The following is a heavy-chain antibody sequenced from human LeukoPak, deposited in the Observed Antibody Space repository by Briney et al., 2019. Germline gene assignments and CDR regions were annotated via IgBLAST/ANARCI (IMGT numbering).Heavy chain of an antibody. D-gene: IGHD2-2*01. V-gene: IGHV1-24*01. CDR2: FYPKERET. CDR3: ATDVRVNCSSTSCYYIFDP. J-gene: IGHJ5*02. CDR1: GYTLTELS. Sequence: SVNVSCQVSGYTLTELSMHWVHQAPGKGRDGMGGFYPKERETIYAQKFQGRVTMTEHTSTDTAYMELSSLRSEDTAVSYCATDVRVNCSSTSCYYIFDPWGREPWSPSPQ.